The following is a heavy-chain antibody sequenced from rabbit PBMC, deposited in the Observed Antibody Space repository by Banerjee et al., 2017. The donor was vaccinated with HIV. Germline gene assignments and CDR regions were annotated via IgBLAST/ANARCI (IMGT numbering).Heavy chain of an antibody. CDR1: GIDFSGSYW. D-gene: IGHD4-1*01. CDR3: ARSSAGSGWGGDL. V-gene: IGHV1S45*01. Sequence: QQQLEESGGGLVKPGGTLTLTCKASGIDFSGSYWICWVRQAPGKGLELIACIYSSSGTTYYASWVNGRFTISKTSSTTVTLQMTSLTAADTATYFCARSSAGSGWGGDLWGPGTLVTVS. CDR2: IYSSSGTT. J-gene: IGHJ4*01.